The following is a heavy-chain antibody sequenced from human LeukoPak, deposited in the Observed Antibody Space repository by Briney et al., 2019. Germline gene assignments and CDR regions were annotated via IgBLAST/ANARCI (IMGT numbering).Heavy chain of an antibody. Sequence: SETLSLTCTVSGGSISSNNYYWSWIRQPAGKGLEWIGRIYTNGSTNYNPSLKSRVTMSRDTSKNLFSLKLTSVTAADTAVYYCARRGDLWGQGTLVTVAP. CDR2: IYTNGST. J-gene: IGHJ4*02. CDR1: GGSISSNNYY. CDR3: ARRGDL. V-gene: IGHV4-61*02. D-gene: IGHD3-16*01.